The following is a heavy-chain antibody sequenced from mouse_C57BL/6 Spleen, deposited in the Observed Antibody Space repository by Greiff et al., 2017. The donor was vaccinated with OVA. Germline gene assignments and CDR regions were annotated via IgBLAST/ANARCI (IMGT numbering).Heavy chain of an antibody. D-gene: IGHD2-2*01. Sequence: EVMLVASGGGLVKPGGSLKLSCAASGFTFSSYAMSWVRQTPEKRLEWVATISDGGSYTYYPDNVKGRFTISRDNAKNNLYLQMSHLKSEDTAMYYCARGWFSYYFDYWGQGTTLTVSS. J-gene: IGHJ2*01. CDR1: GFTFSSYA. CDR2: ISDGGSYT. V-gene: IGHV5-4*03. CDR3: ARGWFSYYFDY.